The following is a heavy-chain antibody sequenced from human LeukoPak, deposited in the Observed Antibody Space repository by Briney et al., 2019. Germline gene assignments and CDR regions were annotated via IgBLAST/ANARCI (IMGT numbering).Heavy chain of an antibody. Sequence: ASVKLSCKASGYTFTSYDINWVRQATGQGLEWMGWMNPNSGNTGYAQKFQGRVTMTRTTSISTAYMELSSLRSEDTAVYYCARIPYYDSSGYYFAYWGQGTLVTVSS. CDR2: MNPNSGNT. CDR1: GYTFTSYD. J-gene: IGHJ4*02. CDR3: ARIPYYDSSGYYFAY. D-gene: IGHD3-22*01. V-gene: IGHV1-8*01.